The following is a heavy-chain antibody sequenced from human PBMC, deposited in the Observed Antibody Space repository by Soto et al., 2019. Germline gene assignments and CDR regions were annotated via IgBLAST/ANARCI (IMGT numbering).Heavy chain of an antibody. CDR3: ARGGTGGLGY. CDR1: GGSISSSNW. Sequence: QVQLQESGPGLVKPSGTLSLTCAVSGGSISSSNWWRWLRQPPGKGMEWIGEIYHSGSTNYNPSLQSRVHLSVDKSKNQFSLKLSSVNAADTAVYYCARGGTGGLGYWGQGTLVTVSS. CDR2: IYHSGST. J-gene: IGHJ4*02. V-gene: IGHV4-4*02. D-gene: IGHD3-16*01.